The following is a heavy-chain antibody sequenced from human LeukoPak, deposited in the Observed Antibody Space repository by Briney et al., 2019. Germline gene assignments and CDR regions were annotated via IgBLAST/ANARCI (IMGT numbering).Heavy chain of an antibody. CDR1: GFTFSSYG. CDR3: ASKLIAAAGALDY. J-gene: IGHJ4*02. Sequence: PGGSLRLSCAASGFTFSSYGMHWVRQAPGKGLEWVSFIRYDGSDKYYADSVKGRFTISRDNSKNTLYLQMNSLRAEDTAVYYCASKLIAAAGALDYWGQGTLVTVSS. CDR2: IRYDGSDK. D-gene: IGHD6-13*01. V-gene: IGHV3-30*02.